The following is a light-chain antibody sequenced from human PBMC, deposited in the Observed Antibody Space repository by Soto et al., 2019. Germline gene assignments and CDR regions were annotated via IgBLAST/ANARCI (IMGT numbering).Light chain of an antibody. V-gene: IGLV1-40*01. CDR2: GNS. Sequence: QPVLTQPPSGAGAPGQRVTISCTGSSSNIGAGYDVHWYQQLPGTAPKLLIYGNSNRPSGVPDRFSGSKSGTSASLAITGLQAEDEADYYCQSYDSSHVVFGGGTKLPVL. CDR1: SSNIGAGYD. CDR3: QSYDSSHVV. J-gene: IGLJ2*01.